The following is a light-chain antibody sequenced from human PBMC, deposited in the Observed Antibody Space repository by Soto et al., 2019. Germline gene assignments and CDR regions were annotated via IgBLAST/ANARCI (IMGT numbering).Light chain of an antibody. Sequence: QSVLTQPPSVSGAPGQRVTISCTGRSSNIGAGYDVHWYQQPPGAAPKLLIYANNNRPSGVPDRFSGSKSGTSASLAITGLQAEDEADYYCQSYDSSLSGSVFGGGTKVTVL. CDR3: QSYDSSLSGSV. V-gene: IGLV1-40*01. CDR1: SSNIGAGYD. J-gene: IGLJ2*01. CDR2: ANN.